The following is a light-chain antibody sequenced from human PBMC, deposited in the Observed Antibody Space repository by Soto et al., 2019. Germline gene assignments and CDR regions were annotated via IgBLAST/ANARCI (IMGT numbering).Light chain of an antibody. CDR2: GAS. Sequence: EIVLTQSPGTLSLSPGEITTLSCPASQSVSSSYLAWYQPKPGQAPRLLIYGASSRATGIPDRFSGSGSGPDFTLTISSLEPEDFAVYDCQQRSNWPETFGQGTKVDIK. CDR1: QSVSSSY. V-gene: IGKV3D-20*02. J-gene: IGKJ1*01. CDR3: QQRSNWPET.